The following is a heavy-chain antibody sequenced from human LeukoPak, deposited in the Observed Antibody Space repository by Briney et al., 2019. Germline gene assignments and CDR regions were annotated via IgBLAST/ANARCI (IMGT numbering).Heavy chain of an antibody. CDR2: INSDGSST. CDR3: ARDGLAAITFDY. V-gene: IGHV3-74*01. Sequence: GGSLRLSCVASGFTFSSYWMHWVRQAPGKGLVWVSHINSDGSSTTYADSVKGRFTISRDNAKNTLYLQMNSLRAEDTAVYYSARDGLAAITFDYWGQGILVTVSS. J-gene: IGHJ4*02. CDR1: GFTFSSYW. D-gene: IGHD5-24*01.